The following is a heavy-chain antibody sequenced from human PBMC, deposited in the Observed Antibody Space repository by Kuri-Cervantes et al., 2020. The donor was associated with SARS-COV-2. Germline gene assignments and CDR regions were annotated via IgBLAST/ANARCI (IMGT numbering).Heavy chain of an antibody. CDR1: GDSFSDSY. Sequence: SETLSLTCVVSGDSFSDSYWSWIRQPAGKGLEWIERIHPSGSTNYNSSLESRVTMSIDTSKKQFSLNLSAVTAADTAVYYCAKDRYFDGRGGYYELGYWGQGVLVTVSS. J-gene: IGHJ4*02. CDR3: AKDRYFDGRGGYYELGY. CDR2: IHPSGST. V-gene: IGHV4-4*07. D-gene: IGHD3-22*01.